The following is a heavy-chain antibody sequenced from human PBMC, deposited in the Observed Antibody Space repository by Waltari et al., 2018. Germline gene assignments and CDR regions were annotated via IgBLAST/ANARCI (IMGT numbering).Heavy chain of an antibody. CDR3: ATPFYNWDDPLHS. CDR1: GVTFSNYA. V-gene: IGHV3-23*01. Sequence: EVQVLESGGDLVKPGGSLRLSCAAPGVTFSNYAINWVRLAPGTGLQWVSAITVGDDTYYADSVKGRFTISRDISKDTVYLQMNGLRADDTAVYYCATPFYNWDDPLHSWGPGTLVTVSS. J-gene: IGHJ4*02. CDR2: ITVGDDT. D-gene: IGHD1-20*01.